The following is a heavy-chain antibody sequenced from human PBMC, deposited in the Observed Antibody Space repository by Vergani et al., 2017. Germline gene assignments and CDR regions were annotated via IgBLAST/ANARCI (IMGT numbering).Heavy chain of an antibody. CDR2: IFSSGTT. CDR3: ARGSRAEGGSGPDK. J-gene: IGHJ4*02. CDR1: GGSVRTSIGYY. D-gene: IGHD6-13*01. Sequence: QVQLQESGPGLVKPSQTLSLSCTVSGGSVRTSIGYYWTWIRQPAGKTLEWIGEIFSSGTTNYNPSFKNRVTMSVDTSKNQLSLKLNSVTAAETDVYYCARGSRAEGGSGPDKWGQGTLVTVSS. V-gene: IGHV4-61*02.